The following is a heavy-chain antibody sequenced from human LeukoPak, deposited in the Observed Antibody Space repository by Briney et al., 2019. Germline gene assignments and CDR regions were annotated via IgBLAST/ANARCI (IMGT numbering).Heavy chain of an antibody. J-gene: IGHJ3*01. CDR2: ISCSSETI. V-gene: IGHV3-9*01. CDR3: ARDRGGGSQLGDAYDV. D-gene: IGHD5-24*01. Sequence: GGSLRLSCAASGFPFDEHAMHWVRQAPGKGLEWVSGISCSSETIGYVDSVKGRFTISRDNVRKSLYLQMNSLRIEDTALYYCARDRGGGSQLGDAYDVWGQGTMVSVSA. CDR1: GFPFDEHA.